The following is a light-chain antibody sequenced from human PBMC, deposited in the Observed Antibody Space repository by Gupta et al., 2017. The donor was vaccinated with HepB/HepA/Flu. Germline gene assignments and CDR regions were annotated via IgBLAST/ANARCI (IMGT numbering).Light chain of an antibody. Sequence: DIQMTQSPSTLSASVGDRVSITCRASQTISISLAWYQQKPGNAPKLLISRASGLQSGVPSRFSGSGSGTEFTLTISSLQPDDIATYYCQQYNYYPWTFGQGTKVEIK. J-gene: IGKJ1*01. CDR1: QTISIS. CDR3: QQYNYYPWT. V-gene: IGKV1-5*03. CDR2: RAS.